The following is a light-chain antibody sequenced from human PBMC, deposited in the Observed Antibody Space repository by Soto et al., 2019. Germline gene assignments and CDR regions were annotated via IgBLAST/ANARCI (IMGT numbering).Light chain of an antibody. V-gene: IGLV1-40*01. CDR1: SSNIGGCYD. CDR2: GNS. J-gene: IGLJ2*01. Sequence: QSVLTQPPSVSGAPGQRVTISCTGSSSNIGGCYDVPWYQQLPGTAPKLLIYGNSNRPSGVPDRFSGSKSGTSASLAITGLQAEDEADYYCQSYDSSLSAVVFGGGTKLTVL. CDR3: QSYDSSLSAVV.